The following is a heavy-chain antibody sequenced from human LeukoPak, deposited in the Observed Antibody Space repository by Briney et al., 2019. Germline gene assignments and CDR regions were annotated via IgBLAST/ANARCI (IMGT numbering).Heavy chain of an antibody. CDR3: ARIRYYYDSSGYYGPYYFDY. D-gene: IGHD3-22*01. CDR1: GGSISSSSYY. Sequence: QPSETLSLTCTVSGGSISSSSYYWGWIRQPPGKGLEWIGSIYYSGSTYYNPSLKSRFTISVDTSKNQFSLKLSSVTAADTAVYYCARIRYYYDSSGYYGPYYFDYWGQGTLVTVSS. V-gene: IGHV4-39*07. J-gene: IGHJ4*02. CDR2: IYYSGST.